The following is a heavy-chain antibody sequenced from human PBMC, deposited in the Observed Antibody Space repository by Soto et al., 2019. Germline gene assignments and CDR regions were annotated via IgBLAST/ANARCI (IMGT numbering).Heavy chain of an antibody. CDR2: IYYSGST. CDR3: ARVSDGMDV. V-gene: IGHV4-39*01. CDR1: GDSISSSSYY. J-gene: IGHJ6*02. Sequence: SETLSLTCIVSGDSISSSSYYWVWIRQPPGKGLEWIGSIYYSGSTYYNPSLKSRVTISVDTSKNQFSLKLSSVTAADTAVYYCARVSDGMDVWGQGTTVTVSS.